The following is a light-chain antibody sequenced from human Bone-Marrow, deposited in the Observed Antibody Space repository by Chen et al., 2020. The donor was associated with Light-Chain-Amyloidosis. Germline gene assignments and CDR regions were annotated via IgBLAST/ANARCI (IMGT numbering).Light chain of an antibody. CDR2: DTS. CDR3: QQRGDWPPT. Sequence: EIVLTQSPATLSLSPGERATLSCRASQSVSSYLAWYQQKPGQAPRLLIYDTSNRATGIPARFSGSGSGTDFTLTISSLEPEDFAIYYCQQRGDWPPTVGQGTRLDIK. V-gene: IGKV3-11*01. J-gene: IGKJ5*01. CDR1: QSVSSY.